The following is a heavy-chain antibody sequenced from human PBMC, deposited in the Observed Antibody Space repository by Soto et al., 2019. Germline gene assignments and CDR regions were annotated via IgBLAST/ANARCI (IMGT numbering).Heavy chain of an antibody. CDR2: INAGNGNT. D-gene: IGHD6-19*01. CDR3: ARGSGWYFFGIAH. CDR1: GYTFTSYL. Sequence: ASVKVSCKASGYTFTSYLIHWVRQAPGQRLEWMGWINAGNGNTKHSQKFQGRVTITRDTSASTAYMDLSSLRSEDTAVYYCARGSGWYFFGIAHWGQGTLVTVSS. V-gene: IGHV1-3*01. J-gene: IGHJ1*01.